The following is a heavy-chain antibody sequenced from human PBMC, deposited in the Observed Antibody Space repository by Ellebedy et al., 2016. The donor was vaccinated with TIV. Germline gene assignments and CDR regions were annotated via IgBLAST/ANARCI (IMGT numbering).Heavy chain of an antibody. Sequence: MPSETLSLTCTASGFTISSNCYYWGRIRQPPGKGLVWLGRIYYSRGTYYNPSLKSRFTISLDTSKNQFSLELSSVTAADTAMYSCANLCRSTSCYRTNLDYWGQGTLVTGSS. V-gene: IGHV4-39*07. CDR3: ANLCRSTSCYRTNLDY. J-gene: IGHJ4*02. CDR1: GFTISSNCYY. D-gene: IGHD2-2*02. CDR2: IYYSRGT.